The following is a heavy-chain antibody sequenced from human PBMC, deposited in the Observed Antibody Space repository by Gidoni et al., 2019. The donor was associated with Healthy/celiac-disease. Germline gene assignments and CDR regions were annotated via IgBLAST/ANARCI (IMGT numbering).Heavy chain of an antibody. D-gene: IGHD3-3*01. V-gene: IGHV4-39*01. Sequence: QLQLQESGPGLVKPSETLSLTCPVSCGSIRSSRYYWGWIRQPPGKGLEWIGSIYYSGSTYYNPSLKSRVTISVDTSKNQFSLKLSSVTAADTAVYYCARGYDFWSGEIDLYFDYWGQGTLVTVSS. CDR3: ARGYDFWSGEIDLYFDY. CDR1: CGSIRSSRYY. CDR2: IYYSGST. J-gene: IGHJ4*02.